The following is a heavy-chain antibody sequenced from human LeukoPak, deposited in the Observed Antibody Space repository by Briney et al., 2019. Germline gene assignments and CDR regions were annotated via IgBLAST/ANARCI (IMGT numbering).Heavy chain of an antibody. CDR2: MYNRGST. D-gene: IGHD6-19*01. J-gene: IGHJ4*02. CDR1: GDSISNYY. Sequence: SETLSLTCTVSGDSISNYYWSWIRQSPGKELEGIGYMYNRGSTIYNPSLKSRVTISTDTSKNQFSLRPTSVAAADTAVYYCARAEKAVTGTLDSWGQGTLITVSS. V-gene: IGHV4-59*01. CDR3: ARAEKAVTGTLDS.